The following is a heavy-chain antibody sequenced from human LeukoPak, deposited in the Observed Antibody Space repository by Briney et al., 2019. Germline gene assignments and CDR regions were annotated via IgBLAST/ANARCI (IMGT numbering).Heavy chain of an antibody. D-gene: IGHD1-14*01. CDR2: ISTSDST. J-gene: IGHJ4*02. CDR3: AKGTHPYLLDY. V-gene: IGHV3-23*01. Sequence: PGGSLRLSCAASGFTLSGYGMSWVRQAPGKGLEWVAGISTSDSTYYADSVKGRFTISRDDSKNTLYLQVDSLRAEDTAVYYCAKGTHPYLLDYWGQGTLVTVSS. CDR1: GFTLSGYG.